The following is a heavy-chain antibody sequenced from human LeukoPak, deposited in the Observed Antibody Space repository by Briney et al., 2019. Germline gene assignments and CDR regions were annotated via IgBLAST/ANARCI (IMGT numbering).Heavy chain of an antibody. CDR1: GFAFSSYE. J-gene: IGHJ4*02. Sequence: GGSLRLSCAASGFAFSSYEMNWVRQAPGKGLEWVSKISSSGSTINYADSVKGRFTISRDNAKNSLYLQTNSLRAEDTAVYYCARVLYLYGSSSARFDYWGQGTLVTVSS. D-gene: IGHD6-6*01. CDR2: ISSSGSTI. CDR3: ARVLYLYGSSSARFDY. V-gene: IGHV3-48*03.